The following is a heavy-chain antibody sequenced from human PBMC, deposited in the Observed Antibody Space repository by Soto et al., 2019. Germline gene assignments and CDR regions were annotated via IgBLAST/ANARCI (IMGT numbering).Heavy chain of an antibody. V-gene: IGHV3-64D*06. J-gene: IGHJ4*02. CDR3: VRGPSRGSSLFGPLDY. CDR1: GFIFSTFG. Sequence: PGGSLRLSCSASGFIFSTFGMFWVRQAPGQGLEYVSAIFYSGSGSYYADPVRGRFTVSRDNSKNMFYPQMSSLRVEDTALYFCVRGPSRGSSLFGPLDYWGQGTQVTVSS. CDR2: IFYSGSGS. D-gene: IGHD3-3*01.